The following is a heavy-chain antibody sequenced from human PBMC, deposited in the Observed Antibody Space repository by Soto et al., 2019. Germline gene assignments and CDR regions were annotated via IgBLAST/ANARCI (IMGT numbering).Heavy chain of an antibody. CDR3: AGWAGKYSDSWTNFLPPVDY. Sequence: GASVKVSCKTSGYTFANYALLWVRQTPGQRLEWMGLFVADSGNTKYSQNFQGRVTITWDTSATTTYMELSSLTSEDTAVYYCAGWAGKYSDSWTNFLPPVDYWGQGALVTVSS. J-gene: IGHJ4*02. CDR2: FVADSGNT. V-gene: IGHV1-3*01. CDR1: GYTFANYA. D-gene: IGHD3-16*01.